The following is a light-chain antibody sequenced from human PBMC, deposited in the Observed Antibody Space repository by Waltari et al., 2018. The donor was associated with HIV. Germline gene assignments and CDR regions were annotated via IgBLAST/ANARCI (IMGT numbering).Light chain of an antibody. Sequence: DIQMTQSRSSLSAPVGDRVTISCRASLDIRNDLGWYQQKPWRAPQRLFYAASSLQSGVPSRFSGCGSGTEFTRTISNLQPEDRATYYGLQHNNDPGTFGQGTKVEI. V-gene: IGKV1-17*02. J-gene: IGKJ1*01. CDR3: LQHNNDPGT. CDR2: AAS. CDR1: LDIRND.